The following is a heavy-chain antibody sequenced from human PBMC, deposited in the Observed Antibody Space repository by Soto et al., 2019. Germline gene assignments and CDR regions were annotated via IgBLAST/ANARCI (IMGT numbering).Heavy chain of an antibody. D-gene: IGHD1-7*01. Sequence: QVQLVQSGAEVKKPGSSVKVSCKASGGTFSSYTISWVRQAPGQGLEWMGRIIPILGIANYAQKLQGRVKITADKSTSTAYMEVGSLRSEDTAVYYCARDEVPEWNYSAAFDIWGQGTMVTVSS. J-gene: IGHJ3*02. CDR3: ARDEVPEWNYSAAFDI. V-gene: IGHV1-69*08. CDR2: IIPILGIA. CDR1: GGTFSSYT.